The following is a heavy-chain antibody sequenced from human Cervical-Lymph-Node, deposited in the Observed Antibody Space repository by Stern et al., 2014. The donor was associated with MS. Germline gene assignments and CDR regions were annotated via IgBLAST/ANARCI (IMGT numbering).Heavy chain of an antibody. D-gene: IGHD6-19*01. J-gene: IGHJ4*02. CDR2: INPKSGGT. V-gene: IGHV1-2*02. CDR1: GYSFTGYY. Sequence: VQLVQSGAEVKKPGASVKVSCTTSGYSFTGYYMHWVRQAPGQGLEWMGWINPKSGGTKYAQKFQGGVTMTRDTSLTSAYMELTRLSSDDTAVYYCARDRAGWGTGSEYWGQGPQVTVSS. CDR3: ARDRAGWGTGSEY.